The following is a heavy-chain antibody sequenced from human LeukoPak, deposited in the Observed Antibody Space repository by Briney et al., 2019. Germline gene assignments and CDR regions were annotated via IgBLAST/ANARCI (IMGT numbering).Heavy chain of an antibody. Sequence: ASVKVSCKASGYTFTGYYMHWVRQAPGQGLEWMGRINPNSGGTNYAQKFQGRVTMTRDTSISTAYMELSRLGSDDTAVYYCAPGVVAAASFDYWGQGTLVTVSS. CDR3: APGVVAAASFDY. CDR2: INPNSGGT. J-gene: IGHJ4*02. V-gene: IGHV1-2*06. D-gene: IGHD2-15*01. CDR1: GYTFTGYY.